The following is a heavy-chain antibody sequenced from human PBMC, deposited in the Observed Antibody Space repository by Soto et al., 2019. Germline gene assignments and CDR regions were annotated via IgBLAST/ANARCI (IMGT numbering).Heavy chain of an antibody. Sequence: QITLKESGPTLMKPTQTLTLTCTFSGFSLSTSGVGVGWIRQPPGKALEWLALIYWDDDKRYSPSLKSRLTITKDTSKHQVVLTMTNMDPVDTATYYCAHRGSGYDPTRGQGTLVTVSS. CDR1: GFSLSTSGVG. V-gene: IGHV2-5*02. D-gene: IGHD5-12*01. CDR3: AHRGSGYDPT. CDR2: IYWDDDK. J-gene: IGHJ4*02.